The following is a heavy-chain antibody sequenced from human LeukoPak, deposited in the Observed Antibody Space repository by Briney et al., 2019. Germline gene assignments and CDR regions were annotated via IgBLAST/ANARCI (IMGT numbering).Heavy chain of an antibody. J-gene: IGHJ4*02. V-gene: IGHV5-51*01. CDR1: GYSFTSYC. Sequence: GESLKISCKGSGYSFTSYCIGWVRQMPGKGLEWMGIIYPGDSDTRYSPSFQGQVTISADKSISTAYLQWSSLKASDTAMYYCARQYYDSSGYFDYWGQGTLVTVSS. CDR3: ARQYYDSSGYFDY. D-gene: IGHD3-22*01. CDR2: IYPGDSDT.